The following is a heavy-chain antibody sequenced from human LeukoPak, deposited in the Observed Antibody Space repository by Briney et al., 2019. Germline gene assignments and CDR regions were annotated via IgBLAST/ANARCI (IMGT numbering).Heavy chain of an antibody. CDR1: GGSMSPYH. Sequence: PSETLSLTCTVSGGSMSPYHWGWIRQPPGKGLEWTRYIYYSGSTNYNPSLKSRVTISVDTSKNQFSLKLSSVTAADTAVYYCAGSSLGDAFDIWGQGTMVTVSS. D-gene: IGHD7-27*01. J-gene: IGHJ3*02. CDR2: IYYSGST. V-gene: IGHV4-59*01. CDR3: AGSSLGDAFDI.